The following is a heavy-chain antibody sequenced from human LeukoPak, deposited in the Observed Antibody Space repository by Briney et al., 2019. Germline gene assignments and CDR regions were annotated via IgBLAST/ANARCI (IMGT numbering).Heavy chain of an antibody. J-gene: IGHJ5*02. CDR2: IYYSGST. Sequence: PSQTLSLTCTVSGGSISSGDYYWRWLRQPPGKGLEWIGYIYYSGSTYYNPSLRSRVTISVDTSKNQFSLKLSSVTAADTAVYYCARACRAPYQLLWVWFDPWGQGTLVTVSS. CDR3: ARACRAPYQLLWVWFDP. CDR1: GGSISSGDYY. V-gene: IGHV4-30-4*08. D-gene: IGHD2-2*01.